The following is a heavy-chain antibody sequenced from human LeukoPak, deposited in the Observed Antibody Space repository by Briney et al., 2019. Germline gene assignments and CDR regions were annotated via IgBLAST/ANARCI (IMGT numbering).Heavy chain of an antibody. D-gene: IGHD2-2*01. V-gene: IGHV3-74*01. Sequence: PGGSLRLSCATYGFTFGSYWMHWVRQAPGKGLVWVSRINGDGSSTSYADSVKGRFTISRDNAKNSLYLQMNSLRAEDTAVYYCARGSKLCPYCSSTSCYLDYWGQGTLVTVSS. CDR3: ARGSKLCPYCSSTSCYLDY. CDR2: INGDGSST. J-gene: IGHJ4*02. CDR1: GFTFGSYW.